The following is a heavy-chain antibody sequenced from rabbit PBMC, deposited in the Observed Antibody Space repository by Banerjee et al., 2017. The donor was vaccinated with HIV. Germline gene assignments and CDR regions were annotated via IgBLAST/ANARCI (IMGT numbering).Heavy chain of an antibody. D-gene: IGHD4-2*01. CDR3: ARDLGGSIHL. J-gene: IGHJ4*01. Sequence: QEQLEESGGDLVKPEGSLTLTCTASGFSFSGSYWICWVRQAPGKGLEWIACINTSSGNTVYATWAKGRFTISKTSWTTVTLQMTSLTAADTATYFCARDLGGSIHLWGPGTLVTVS. CDR2: INTSSGNT. V-gene: IGHV1S45*01. CDR1: GFSFSGSYW.